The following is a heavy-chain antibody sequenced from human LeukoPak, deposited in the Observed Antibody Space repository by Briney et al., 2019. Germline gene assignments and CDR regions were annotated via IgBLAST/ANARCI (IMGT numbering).Heavy chain of an antibody. D-gene: IGHD2-2*01. CDR1: GGSISSFY. CDR2: IYYRGST. V-gene: IGHV4-59*12. Sequence: SETLSLTCTVSGGSISSFYWSWIRQPPGKGLEWIGYIYYRGSTNYNPSLKSRVTISVDTSRNQFSLRLSSVTAADTAVYYCARSYQTADAFDIWGQGTMVTVSS. J-gene: IGHJ3*02. CDR3: ARSYQTADAFDI.